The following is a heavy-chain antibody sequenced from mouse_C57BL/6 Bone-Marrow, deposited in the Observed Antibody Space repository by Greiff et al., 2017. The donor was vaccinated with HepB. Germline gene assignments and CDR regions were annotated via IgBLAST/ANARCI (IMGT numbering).Heavy chain of an antibody. J-gene: IGHJ2*01. CDR1: GYAFSSSW. CDR3: ARGGDHYFDY. Sequence: QVQLQQSGPELVKPGASVKISCKASGYAFSSSWMNWVKQRPGKGLEWIGRIYPGDGDTNYNGKFKGKATLTADKSSSTAYMQLSSLTSEDSAVYFCARGGDHYFDYWGQGTTLTVSS. V-gene: IGHV1-82*01. D-gene: IGHD2-13*01. CDR2: IYPGDGDT.